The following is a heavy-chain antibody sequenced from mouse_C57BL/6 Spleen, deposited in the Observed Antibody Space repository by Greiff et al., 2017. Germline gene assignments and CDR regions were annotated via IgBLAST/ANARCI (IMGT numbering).Heavy chain of an antibody. CDR1: GYTFTSYW. V-gene: IGHV1-74*01. J-gene: IGHJ2*01. D-gene: IGHD2-2*01. CDR3: AIGDGYDLYFDD. CDR2: IHPYDSDT. Sequence: QVQLQQPGAELVKPGASVKVSCTASGYTFTSYWMHWVKQRPGQGLEWIGRIHPYDSDTNYTQKFKGKATLTVDTSSSTAYMQLSSLTSEDSAVYYCAIGDGYDLYFDDWGQGTTLTVSS.